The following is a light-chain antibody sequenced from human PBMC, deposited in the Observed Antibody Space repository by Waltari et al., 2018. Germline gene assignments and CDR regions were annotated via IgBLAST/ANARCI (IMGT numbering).Light chain of an antibody. J-gene: IGKJ4*01. CDR2: DAS. Sequence: DIQMTQSPSSLSASVGDRVTITCQASQDIRNHLNCYQQKPGKPPKLLIYDASNLQSGVPSRFSGIQSGTDFTFTISSLQPEDIATYYCLQYDNVPPTFGAGTKVDIK. CDR1: QDIRNH. V-gene: IGKV1-33*01. CDR3: LQYDNVPPT.